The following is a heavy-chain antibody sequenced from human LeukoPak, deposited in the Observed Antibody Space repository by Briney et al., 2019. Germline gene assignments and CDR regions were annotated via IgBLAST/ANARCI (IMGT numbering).Heavy chain of an antibody. Sequence: GSSVKVSCKASGGTFSSYAISWVRQAPGQGLEWMGGIIPIFGTANYAQKFQGRVTITTDESTSTAYMELSSLRSEDTAVYYRASRGYSIYQFDYWGQGTLVTVSS. CDR1: GGTFSSYA. D-gene: IGHD5-18*01. CDR2: IIPIFGTA. J-gene: IGHJ4*02. V-gene: IGHV1-69*05. CDR3: ASRGYSIYQFDY.